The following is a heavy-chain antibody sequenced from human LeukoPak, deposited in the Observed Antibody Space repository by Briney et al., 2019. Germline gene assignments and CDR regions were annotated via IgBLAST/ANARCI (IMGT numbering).Heavy chain of an antibody. D-gene: IGHD3-10*01. V-gene: IGHV4-34*01. CDR1: GGSFSGYY. J-gene: IGHJ5*02. Sequence: PSETLSLTCAVYGGSFSGYYWSWIRQPPGKGLEWIGEINHSGSTNYNPSLKSRVTISVDTSKNQFSLKLSSVTAADTAVYYCARGHTRITMVRGVPRWFDPWGQGTLVTVSS. CDR2: INHSGST. CDR3: ARGHTRITMVRGVPRWFDP.